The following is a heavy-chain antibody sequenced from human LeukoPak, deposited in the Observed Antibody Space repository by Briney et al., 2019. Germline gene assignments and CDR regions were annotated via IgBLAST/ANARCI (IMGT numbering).Heavy chain of an antibody. CDR1: GFTFSSYA. J-gene: IGHJ6*02. D-gene: IGHD3-10*01. CDR2: ISYDGSNK. V-gene: IGHV3-30*04. CDR3: ARAQLWVTMVRGVIVRSHGMDV. Sequence: GRSLRLSCAASGFTFSSYAMHWVRQAPGKGLEWVAVISYDGSNKYYADSVKGQFTISRDNSKNTLYLQMNSLRAEDTAVYYCARAQLWVTMVRGVIVRSHGMDVWGQGTTVTVSS.